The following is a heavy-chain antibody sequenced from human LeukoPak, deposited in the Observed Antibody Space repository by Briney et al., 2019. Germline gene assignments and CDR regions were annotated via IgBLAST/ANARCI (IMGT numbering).Heavy chain of an antibody. CDR2: IYYSGST. CDR3: ARGEELELRGDAFDI. J-gene: IGHJ3*02. D-gene: IGHD1-7*01. Sequence: SETLSLTCAVSGGSISSYYWSWIRQPPGKGLEWIGYIYYSGSTNYNPSLKSRVTISVDTSKNQFSLKLSSVTAADTAVYYCARGEELELRGDAFDIWGQGTMVTVSS. V-gene: IGHV4-59*01. CDR1: GGSISSYY.